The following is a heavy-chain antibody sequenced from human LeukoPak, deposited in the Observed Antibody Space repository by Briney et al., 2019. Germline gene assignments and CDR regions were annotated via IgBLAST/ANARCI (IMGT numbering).Heavy chain of an antibody. CDR1: GFTFSSYG. J-gene: IGHJ4*02. Sequence: GRSLRLSCAASGFTFSSYGMHWVRQAPGKGLEWVAVISYDGSNKYYADSVKGRFTISRDNSKNTLYLQMNSLRAEDTAVYYCAKTAATDYWGQGTLVTASS. CDR2: ISYDGSNK. V-gene: IGHV3-30*18. D-gene: IGHD6-13*01. CDR3: AKTAATDY.